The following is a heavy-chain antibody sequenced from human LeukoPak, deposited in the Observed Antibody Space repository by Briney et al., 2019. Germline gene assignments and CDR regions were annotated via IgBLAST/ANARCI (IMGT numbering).Heavy chain of an antibody. CDR3: ARGGEGSLSAMDF. J-gene: IGHJ4*02. Sequence: GASVKVSCKASGGTFSRYAISWVRQAPGQGLEWLGGIIPITRTANYAQKFQGRVTISADESTTTAYMEVTNLTSEDTAMYYCARGGEGSLSAMDFWGQGTKVTVSS. D-gene: IGHD1-26*01. V-gene: IGHV1-69*13. CDR2: IIPITRTA. CDR1: GGTFSRYA.